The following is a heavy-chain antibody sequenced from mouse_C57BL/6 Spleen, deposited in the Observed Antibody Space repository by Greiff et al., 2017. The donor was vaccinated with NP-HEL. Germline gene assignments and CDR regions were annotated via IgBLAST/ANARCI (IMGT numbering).Heavy chain of an antibody. J-gene: IGHJ3*01. Sequence: EVQGVESGGGLVKPGGSLKLSCAASGFTFSSYAMSWVRQTPEKRLEWVATISDGGSYTYYPDNVKGRFTISRDNAKNNLYLQMSHLKSEDTAMYYCARDLGSNYPFAYWGQGTLVTVSA. D-gene: IGHD2-5*01. CDR2: ISDGGSYT. CDR1: GFTFSSYA. CDR3: ARDLGSNYPFAY. V-gene: IGHV5-4*01.